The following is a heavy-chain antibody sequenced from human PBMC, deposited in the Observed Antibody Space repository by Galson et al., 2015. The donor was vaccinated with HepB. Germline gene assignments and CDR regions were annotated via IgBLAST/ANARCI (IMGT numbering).Heavy chain of an antibody. CDR2: TYYRSKWYN. J-gene: IGHJ6*02. CDR3: ARGSPRCSSTSCYGAVVGTYYYYGMDV. V-gene: IGHV6-1*01. D-gene: IGHD2-2*01. Sequence: CAISGDSVSSNSAAWNWIRQSPSRGLEWLGRTYYRSKWYNDYAVSVKSRITINPDTSKNQFSLQLNSVTPEDTAVYYCARGSPRCSSTSCYGAVVGTYYYYGMDVWGQGTTVAVSS. CDR1: GDSVSSNSAA.